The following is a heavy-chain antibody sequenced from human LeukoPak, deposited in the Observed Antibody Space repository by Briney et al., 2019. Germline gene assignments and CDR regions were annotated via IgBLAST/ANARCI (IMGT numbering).Heavy chain of an antibody. CDR3: ARHWMGGNHPY. CDR2: VYTSGST. J-gene: IGHJ4*01. CDR1: GDSITSYY. D-gene: IGHD1-14*01. Sequence: SETLSLTCTVSGDSITSYYWSWIRQPPGKGLEWIGCVYTSGSTNYNPSLKSRVAISIDTSKNQFSLKLTSVTAADTAVYYCARHWMGGNHPYWGQGT. V-gene: IGHV4-4*09.